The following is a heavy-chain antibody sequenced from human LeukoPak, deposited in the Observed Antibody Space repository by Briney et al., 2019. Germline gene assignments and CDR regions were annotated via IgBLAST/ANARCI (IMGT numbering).Heavy chain of an antibody. CDR2: ISSSDSTI. V-gene: IGHV3-11*01. J-gene: IGHJ4*02. Sequence: GFTXXDDYMSWVRQTLGKGLEWISYISSSDSTIKYADSVKGRFTISTDNPKNSLYLQMNSLRAEDTAVYYCARGAAAGRFFYYWGQGALVTVSS. CDR3: ARGAAAGRFFYY. D-gene: IGHD6-13*01. CDR1: GFTXXDDY.